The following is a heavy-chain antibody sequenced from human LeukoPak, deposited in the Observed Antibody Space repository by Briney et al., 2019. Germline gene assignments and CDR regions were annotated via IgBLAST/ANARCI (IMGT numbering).Heavy chain of an antibody. D-gene: IGHD3-10*01. CDR2: INPNSGGT. CDR1: GYTFTGYY. Sequence: GASVKVSCKASGYTFTGYYMHWVRQAPGQGLEWMGWINPNSGGTNYAQKFQGRVTMTRATSISTASMELRRLKSDDTAVSYCARNLTGGFGELDYWGQGTLVTVSS. CDR3: ARNLTGGFGELDY. J-gene: IGHJ4*02. V-gene: IGHV1-2*02.